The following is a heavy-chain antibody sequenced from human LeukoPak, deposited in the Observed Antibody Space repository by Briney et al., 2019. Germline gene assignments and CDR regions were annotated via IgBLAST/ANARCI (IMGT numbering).Heavy chain of an antibody. CDR2: IIPIFGSA. V-gene: IGHV1-69*13. J-gene: IGHJ4*02. CDR3: AKVPTSHLANYYDSSGYYDY. Sequence: SVKVSCKASGGTFSSYPISWVRQAPGQGLEWMGGIIPIFGSANYAQKFQGRVTITADESTSTAYMELTSLRSEDTAVYYCAKVPTSHLANYYDSSGYYDYWGQGTLVTVSS. CDR1: GGTFSSYP. D-gene: IGHD3-22*01.